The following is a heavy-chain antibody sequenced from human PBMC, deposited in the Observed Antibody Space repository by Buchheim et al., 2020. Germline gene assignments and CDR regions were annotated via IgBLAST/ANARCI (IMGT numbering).Heavy chain of an antibody. V-gene: IGHV3-66*02. J-gene: IGHJ4*02. D-gene: IGHD1-1*01. CDR2: IYSGGNT. Sequence: DVQLVESGGGLVQPGGSLKLSCAVFGFTVSSNYMSWVRQSPGKGLECVSVIYSGGNTYYADSVKGRFTISRDNSKNTLFLQMNSLRPNDTAVYYCGRANDVIDYWGQGTL. CDR1: GFTVSSNY. CDR3: GRANDVIDY.